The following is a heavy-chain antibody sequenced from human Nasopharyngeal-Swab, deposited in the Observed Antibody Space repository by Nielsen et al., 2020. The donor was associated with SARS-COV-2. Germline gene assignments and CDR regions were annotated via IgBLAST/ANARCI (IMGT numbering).Heavy chain of an antibody. CDR2: INHSGST. CDR1: GGSFSGYY. V-gene: IGHV4-34*01. J-gene: IGHJ4*02. D-gene: IGHD3-3*01. CDR3: ARGRYDFWSGSFDY. Sequence: SDTLSLTCAVSGGSFSGYYWSWIRQPPGKGLEWIGEINHSGSTNYNPSLKSRVTISVDTSKNQFSLKLSSVTAADTAVYYCARGRYDFWSGSFDYWGQGTLVTVSS.